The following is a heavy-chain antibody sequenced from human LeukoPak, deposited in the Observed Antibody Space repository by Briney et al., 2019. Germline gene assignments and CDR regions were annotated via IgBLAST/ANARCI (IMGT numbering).Heavy chain of an antibody. Sequence: GGSLRLSCAASGFTFSSYGMHWVRQAPGKGLEWVALIWYDGSNKYYTDSVKGRPTISRDNSKNTLYLQMNSLRAEDTAIYYCAREGPRSNSQFDYWGQGTLVTVSS. J-gene: IGHJ4*02. CDR2: IWYDGSNK. V-gene: IGHV3-33*01. CDR3: AREGPRSNSQFDY. D-gene: IGHD4-11*01. CDR1: GFTFSSYG.